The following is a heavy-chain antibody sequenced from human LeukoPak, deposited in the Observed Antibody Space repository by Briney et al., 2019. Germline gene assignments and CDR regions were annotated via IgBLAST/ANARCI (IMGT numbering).Heavy chain of an antibody. CDR1: GFTFSSCA. V-gene: IGHV3-23*01. D-gene: IGHD5-12*01. Sequence: GGSLSLSCAASGFTFSSCAMNWVRQAPGKGPEWVSAISGSGGSTYYAGSVKGRFTISRDNSKNTLYLEMNTLRAEDTAVYYCAKDREIRYGAYDLGDDWGQGTLVTVSS. CDR3: AKDREIRYGAYDLGDD. CDR2: ISGSGGST. J-gene: IGHJ4*02.